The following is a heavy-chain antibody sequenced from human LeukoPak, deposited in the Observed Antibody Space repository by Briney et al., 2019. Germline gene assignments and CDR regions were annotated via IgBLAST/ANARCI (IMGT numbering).Heavy chain of an antibody. Sequence: SETLSPTCTVSGGSIRSYYWSWIRQPPGKGLEWIGYIYYSGSTNYNPSLKSRVTISVDTSKNQFSLKLSSVTAADTAVYYCARDDPTTKYFDYWGQGTLVTVSS. CDR3: ARDDPTTKYFDY. CDR1: GGSIRSYY. CDR2: IYYSGST. D-gene: IGHD1-14*01. J-gene: IGHJ4*02. V-gene: IGHV4-59*01.